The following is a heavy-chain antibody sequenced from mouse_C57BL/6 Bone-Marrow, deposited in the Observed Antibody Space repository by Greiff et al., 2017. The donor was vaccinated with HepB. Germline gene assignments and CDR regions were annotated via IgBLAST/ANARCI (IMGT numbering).Heavy chain of an antibody. J-gene: IGHJ2*01. Sequence: QVQLKQPGAELVMPGASVKLSCKASGYTFTSYWMHWVKQRPGQGLEWIGEIDPSDSYTNYNQKFKGKSTLTVDKSSSTAYMQLSSLTSEDSAVYYCARERRLGYYFDYWGQGTTLTVSS. V-gene: IGHV1-69*01. CDR3: ARERRLGYYFDY. CDR2: IDPSDSYT. D-gene: IGHD3-2*02. CDR1: GYTFTSYW.